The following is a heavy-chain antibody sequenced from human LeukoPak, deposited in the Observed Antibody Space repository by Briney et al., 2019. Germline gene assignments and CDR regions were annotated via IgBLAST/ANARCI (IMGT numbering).Heavy chain of an antibody. D-gene: IGHD3-16*02. Sequence: GGSLRLSCAASGFTFSSYAMSWVRQAPGKGLEWVSAISGSGGSTYYADSVKGRFTISRDNSKNTLYLQMNSLRAEDTAVYYCAGTSPYDYVWGSYRSEQYYYYYMDVWGKGTTVTVSS. CDR1: GFTFSSYA. J-gene: IGHJ6*03. CDR2: ISGSGGST. V-gene: IGHV3-23*01. CDR3: AGTSPYDYVWGSYRSEQYYYYYMDV.